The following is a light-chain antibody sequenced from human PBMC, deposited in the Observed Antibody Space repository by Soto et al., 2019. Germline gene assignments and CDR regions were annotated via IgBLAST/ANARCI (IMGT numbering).Light chain of an antibody. V-gene: IGKV3-20*01. CDR3: QQYGSFPIT. J-gene: IGKJ5*01. Sequence: ENVLTQSPGTLSLSPGERATLSCRASQSVSSSFVAWYQQKPGQAPRLVIYGAASRATGIPDRFSGSGSGTDFTLTISRLEPEDFAVYYCQQYGSFPITFGQGTRLEIK. CDR2: GAA. CDR1: QSVSSSF.